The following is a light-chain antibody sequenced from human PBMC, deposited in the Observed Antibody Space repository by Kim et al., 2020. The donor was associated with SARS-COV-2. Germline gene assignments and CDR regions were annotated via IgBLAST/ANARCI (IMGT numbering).Light chain of an antibody. J-gene: IGKJ1*01. CDR3: QQYNNWPPWT. CDR1: QGISCN. Sequence: SPGERNALSCTASQGISCNLAWYQPKPGQAPSLLIYGASTRATGIPARFSGSGSGTEFTLTFSSLQSEDFAVYYCQQYNNWPPWTFGQGTKMDIK. V-gene: IGKV3-15*01. CDR2: GAS.